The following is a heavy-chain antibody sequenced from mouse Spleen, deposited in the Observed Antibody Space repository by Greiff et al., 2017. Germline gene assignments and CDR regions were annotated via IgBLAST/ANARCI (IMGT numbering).Heavy chain of an antibody. J-gene: IGHJ3*01. CDR2: ISSGSSTI. Sequence: EVQLVESGGGLVKPGGSLKLSCAASGFTFSDYGMHWVRQAPEKGLEWVAYISSGSSTIYYADTVKGRFTISRDNAKNTLFLQMTSLRSEDTAMYYCATGGREAWFAYWGQGTLVTVSA. CDR3: ATGGREAWFAY. CDR1: GFTFSDYG. V-gene: IGHV5-17*01. D-gene: IGHD3-3*01.